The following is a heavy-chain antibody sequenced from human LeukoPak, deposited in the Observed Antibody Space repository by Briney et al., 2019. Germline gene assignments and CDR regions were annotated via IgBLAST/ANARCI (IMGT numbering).Heavy chain of an antibody. CDR3: ARVPILGYCSSTSCRPKYFDY. D-gene: IGHD2-2*01. CDR2: INHSGST. Sequence: SETLSLTCAVYGGSFSGYYWSWIRQPPGKGLEWIGEINHSGSTNYNPSLKSRVTISVDTSKNQFSLKLSSVTAADTAVYYRARVPILGYCSSTSCRPKYFDYWGQGTLVTVSS. V-gene: IGHV4-34*01. J-gene: IGHJ4*02. CDR1: GGSFSGYY.